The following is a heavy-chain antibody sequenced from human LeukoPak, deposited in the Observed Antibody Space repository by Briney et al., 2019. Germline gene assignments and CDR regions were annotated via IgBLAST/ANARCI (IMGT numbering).Heavy chain of an antibody. V-gene: IGHV4-59*01. Sequence: PSETLSLTCTVSGGSISSYYWSWIRQPPGKGLEWIGYIYYSGSTNYNPSLKSRVTISVDTSKNQFSLKLSSVTAADTAVYYCARRNRYYDSSGYYDAFDIWGQGTMVTVSS. CDR2: IYYSGST. D-gene: IGHD3-22*01. CDR1: GGSISSYY. CDR3: ARRNRYYDSSGYYDAFDI. J-gene: IGHJ3*02.